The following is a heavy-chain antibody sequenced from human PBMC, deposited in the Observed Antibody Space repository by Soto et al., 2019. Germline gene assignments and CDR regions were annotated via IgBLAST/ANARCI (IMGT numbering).Heavy chain of an antibody. CDR2: IYYSGST. CDR3: ARDRTGGLYFGELLTYGLDV. Sequence: WTWIRHHPDKGLEWIGYIYYSGSTNYNPSLKSRVSISIDTSVNQFSLKLSSVTAADTAVYYCARDRTGGLYFGELLTYGLDVWGQGTTVTVSS. D-gene: IGHD3-10*01. V-gene: IGHV4-31*02. J-gene: IGHJ6*02.